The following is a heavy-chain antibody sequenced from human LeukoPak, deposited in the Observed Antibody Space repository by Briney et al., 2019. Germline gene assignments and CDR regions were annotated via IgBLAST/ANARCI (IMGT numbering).Heavy chain of an antibody. CDR3: ARGRITMVRGVISLFDY. D-gene: IGHD3-10*01. J-gene: IGHJ4*02. V-gene: IGHV3-66*01. CDR1: GFTVSSNY. Sequence: GGSLRLSCAASGFTVSSNYMSWVRQAPGKGLEWVSVIYSGGSTYYADSVKGRFTISRDNSKNTLYLQMNSLRAEDTAVYYCARGRITMVRGVISLFDYWGQGTLVTVSS. CDR2: IYSGGST.